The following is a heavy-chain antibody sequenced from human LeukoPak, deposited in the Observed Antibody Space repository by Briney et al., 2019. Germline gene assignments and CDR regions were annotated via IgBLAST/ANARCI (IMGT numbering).Heavy chain of an antibody. D-gene: IGHD1-26*01. J-gene: IGHJ4*02. Sequence: PGGSLRLSCAASGFTFSTYAMSWVRQAPGKGLEWVSSISGSGVNTYYADSVKGRFTISRDNSKNTLYLQMNSLRAEDTAVYYCATDRNSGKYYDYWGQGTLVTVSS. V-gene: IGHV3-23*01. CDR3: ATDRNSGKYYDY. CDR2: ISGSGVNT. CDR1: GFTFSTYA.